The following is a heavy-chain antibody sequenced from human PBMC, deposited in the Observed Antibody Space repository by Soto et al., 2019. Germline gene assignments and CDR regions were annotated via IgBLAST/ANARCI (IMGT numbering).Heavy chain of an antibody. CDR2: MNPNSGNT. V-gene: IGHV1-8*01. CDR1: GYTFTSYD. D-gene: IGHD6-19*01. J-gene: IGHJ6*03. CDR3: ARDVEAVAGTEPYYYYMDV. Sequence: ASVKVSCKASGYTFTSYDINWVRQATGQGPEWMGWMNPNSGNTGYAQKFQGRVTMTRNTSISTAYMELSSLRSEDTAVYYCARDVEAVAGTEPYYYYMDVWGKGTTVTVSS.